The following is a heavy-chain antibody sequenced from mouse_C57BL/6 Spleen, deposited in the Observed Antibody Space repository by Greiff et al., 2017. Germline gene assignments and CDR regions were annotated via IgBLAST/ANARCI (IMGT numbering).Heavy chain of an antibody. CDR3: APYYYGSSNAMDY. J-gene: IGHJ4*01. CDR1: GYAFSGSW. D-gene: IGHD1-1*01. Sequence: AQLEESGPGLVKPGASVKISCTASGYAFSGSWMNWVQQRPGKGLEWIGWISPGDGDTNYNGKVKGKATLTADKSYSTAYMQLSSLTSEDTAVYYCAPYYYGSSNAMDYWGQGTTVTVSS. CDR2: ISPGDGDT. V-gene: IGHV1-82*01.